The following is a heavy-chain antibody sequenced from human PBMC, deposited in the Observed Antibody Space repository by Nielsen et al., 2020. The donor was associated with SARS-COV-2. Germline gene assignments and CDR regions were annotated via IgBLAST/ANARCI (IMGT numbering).Heavy chain of an antibody. V-gene: IGHV3-21*01. D-gene: IGHD3-10*01. CDR2: ISDTSSYI. CDR1: GFTFSRHS. J-gene: IGHJ6*03. Sequence: GGSLRLSCESSGFTFSRHSMTWVRQGPGKGLEYISTISDTSSYIYYADSVKGRFTISRDNAKNSLYLQMNSLRAEDTGVYYCAREGLDYYYMDVWGKGTTVTVSS. CDR3: AREGLDYYYMDV.